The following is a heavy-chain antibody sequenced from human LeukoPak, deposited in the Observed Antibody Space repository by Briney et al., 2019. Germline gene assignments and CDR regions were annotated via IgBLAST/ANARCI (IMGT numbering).Heavy chain of an antibody. CDR3: ARQLGSSSSGPPPYYYYYMDV. Sequence: GESLKISCKGSGYSFTSYWIGWVRQMPGKGLEWMGITYPGDSDTRYRPSFQGQVTISADKSIRTVYLQWSSLKASDTAMYYCARQLGSSSSGPPPYYYYYMDVWGKGTTVTVS. V-gene: IGHV5-51*01. J-gene: IGHJ6*03. CDR2: TYPGDSDT. CDR1: GYSFTSYW. D-gene: IGHD6-6*01.